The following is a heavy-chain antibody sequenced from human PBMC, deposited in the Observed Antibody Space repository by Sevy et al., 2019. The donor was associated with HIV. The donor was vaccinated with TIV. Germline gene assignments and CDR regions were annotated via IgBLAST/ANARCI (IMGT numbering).Heavy chain of an antibody. V-gene: IGHV3-15*01. D-gene: IGHD4-17*01. CDR2: IRSNTDCGTT. CDR1: GLTFTDAW. Sequence: GGSLRLSCAASGLTFTDAWMAWVRQAPGKGLEWVGRIRSNTDCGTTEHATPLKGRFTISRDDSKNTLYLQMNILKRADTAVYYCTTDREYSDFKGGFDYWGRGALVTVSS. J-gene: IGHJ4*02. CDR3: TTDREYSDFKGGFDY.